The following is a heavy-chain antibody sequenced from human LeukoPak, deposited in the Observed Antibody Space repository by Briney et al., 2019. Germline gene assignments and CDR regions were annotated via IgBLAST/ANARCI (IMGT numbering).Heavy chain of an antibody. Sequence: GGSLRRSCAASGFSVSSNYMSWVRQAPGKGLEWVSVIYSGGSTYYADSVKGRFTISRDNSKSTLYLEMRSLRLEDTAVYYCVSLWGGTTANWGQGTLVTVSS. CDR3: VSLWGGTTAN. D-gene: IGHD1-7*01. V-gene: IGHV3-53*05. CDR1: GFSVSSNY. CDR2: IYSGGST. J-gene: IGHJ4*02.